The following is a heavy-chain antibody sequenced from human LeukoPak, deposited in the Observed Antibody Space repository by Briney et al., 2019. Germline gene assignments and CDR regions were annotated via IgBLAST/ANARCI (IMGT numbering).Heavy chain of an antibody. D-gene: IGHD6-19*01. CDR2: ISSSSSYI. Sequence: GSLRLSCAASGFAFSSYSMNWVRQAPGKGLEWVSSISSSSSYIYYADSVKGRFTISRDNAKNSLYLQMNSLRAEDTAVYYCARDSSKAGAFDIWGQGTMVTVSS. J-gene: IGHJ3*02. V-gene: IGHV3-21*01. CDR1: GFAFSSYS. CDR3: ARDSSKAGAFDI.